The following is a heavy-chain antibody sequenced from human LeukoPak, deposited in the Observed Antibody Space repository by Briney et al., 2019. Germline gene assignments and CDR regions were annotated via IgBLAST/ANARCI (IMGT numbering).Heavy chain of an antibody. CDR3: ARGAPPHPYYDSSGSLDY. V-gene: IGHV1-18*01. CDR1: GYTFSSCG. J-gene: IGHJ4*02. D-gene: IGHD3-22*01. Sequence: ASVKVSCKASGYTFSSCGISWVRQAPGQGLEWMGWINAYNGNTNYAQNFQGRVTMTTDTSTSTAYMELRSLRSDDTAVYYCARGAPPHPYYDSSGSLDYWGQGTLVTVSS. CDR2: INAYNGNT.